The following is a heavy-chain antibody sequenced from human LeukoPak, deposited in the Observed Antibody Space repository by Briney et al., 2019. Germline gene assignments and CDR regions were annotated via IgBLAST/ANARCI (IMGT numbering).Heavy chain of an antibody. CDR2: IKAKKDGGAT. Sequence: GGSLRLSCAASGFTFDKAWMSWVRQAPGQGLEWIARIKAKKDGGATDYAVPVEGRFTVSRDDSKNTLYLQMNSLKTEDTAVYYCATDPLLTQPEFDYWGQGTLVAVSS. CDR3: ATDPLLTQPEFDY. J-gene: IGHJ4*02. D-gene: IGHD5-18*01. V-gene: IGHV3-15*01. CDR1: GFTFDKAW.